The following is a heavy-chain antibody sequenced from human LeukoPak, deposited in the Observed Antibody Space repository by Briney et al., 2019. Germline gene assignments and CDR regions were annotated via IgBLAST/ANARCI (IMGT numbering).Heavy chain of an antibody. CDR2: ISAYNGNT. Sequence: ASVKVSCRASGYTFTSYGISWVRQAPGQGLEWMGWISAYNGNTNYAQKLQGRVTMTTDTSTSTAYMELRSLRSDDTAVYYCARGILAYYYYGMDVWGQGTTVTVSS. J-gene: IGHJ6*02. CDR3: ARGILAYYYYGMDV. V-gene: IGHV1-18*01. CDR1: GYTFTSYG.